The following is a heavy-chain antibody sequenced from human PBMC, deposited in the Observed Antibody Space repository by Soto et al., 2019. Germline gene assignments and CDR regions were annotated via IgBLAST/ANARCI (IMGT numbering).Heavy chain of an antibody. CDR1: GYTFSDYY. J-gene: IGHJ4*02. V-gene: IGHV1-8*02. D-gene: IGHD1-26*01. CDR3: ARGVSAGVDY. CDR2: MEPSTGKT. Sequence: ASVKVSCKASGYTFSDYYINWVRQAPGQGLEWMGWMEPSTGKTGYAQKFQGRVTMTRDTSINTAYMELTTLTSDDTAFYYCARGVSAGVDYWGQGTLVTVSS.